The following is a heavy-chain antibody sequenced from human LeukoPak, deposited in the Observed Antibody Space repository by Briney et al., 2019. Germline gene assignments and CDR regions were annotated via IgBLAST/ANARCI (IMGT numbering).Heavy chain of an antibody. CDR2: IYNTGST. CDR1: GGSVNKNNFF. V-gene: IGHV4-39*07. D-gene: IGHD3-10*01. CDR3: ARDRGSGSSDFYF. J-gene: IGHJ4*02. Sequence: PSETLSLTCTVSGGSVNKNNFFWGWIRQPPGKGLDWIGNIYNTGSTYYNPSLKSRVTISMDTPKNQFSLKLSSVTAADTAVYYCARDRGSGSSDFYFWGPGILVTVSS.